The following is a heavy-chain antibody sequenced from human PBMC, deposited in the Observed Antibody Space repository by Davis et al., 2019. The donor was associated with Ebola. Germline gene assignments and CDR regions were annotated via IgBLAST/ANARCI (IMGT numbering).Heavy chain of an antibody. D-gene: IGHD3-3*01. J-gene: IGHJ5*02. CDR2: ISAYNGNT. V-gene: IGHV1-18*01. CDR3: AREFWQTWFDP. Sequence: GESLKISCKASGYTFTSYGISWVRQAPGQGLEWMGWISAYNGNTNYAQKLQGRVTMTTDTSTSTAYMELRSPRSDDTAVYYCAREFWQTWFDPWGQGTLVTVSS. CDR1: GYTFTSYG.